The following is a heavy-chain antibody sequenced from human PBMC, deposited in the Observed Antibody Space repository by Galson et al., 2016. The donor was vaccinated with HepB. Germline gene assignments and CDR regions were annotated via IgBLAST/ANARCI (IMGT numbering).Heavy chain of an antibody. CDR3: ASHRVYGQWLLDY. CDR2: IWYDGSNT. CDR1: GFTFSSYG. D-gene: IGHD6-19*01. J-gene: IGHJ4*02. V-gene: IGHV3-33*01. Sequence: SLRLSCAASGFTFSSYGMHWVRQAPGKGLEWVAVIWYDGSNTYYADSVKGRFTITRDNSKNTLYLQMNSLRAEDTAVYYCASHRVYGQWLLDYWGQGTLVTVSS.